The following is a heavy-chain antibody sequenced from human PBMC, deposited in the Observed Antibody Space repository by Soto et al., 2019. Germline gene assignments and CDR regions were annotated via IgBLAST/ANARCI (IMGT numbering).Heavy chain of an antibody. J-gene: IGHJ6*02. D-gene: IGHD3-3*01. CDR1: GYTFTSYG. V-gene: IGHV1-18*04. CDR2: ISAYHGNT. Sequence: ASVKVSCKASGYTFTSYGISWVRQAPGQGLEWMGWISAYHGNTNYAQKLQGRVTMTTDTSTSTAYMELRSLRSDDTAVYYCARGSRLTIFGVVTYYYYGMDVWGQGTTVTVSS. CDR3: ARGSRLTIFGVVTYYYYGMDV.